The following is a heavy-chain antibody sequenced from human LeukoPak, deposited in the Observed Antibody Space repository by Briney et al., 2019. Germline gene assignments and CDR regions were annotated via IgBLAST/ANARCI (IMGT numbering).Heavy chain of an antibody. CDR2: ISAYNGNT. CDR1: GYTFTSYG. J-gene: IGHJ5*02. Sequence: ASVKVSCKASGYTFTSYGISWVRQAPGQGLEWMGWISAYNGNTNYAQKLQGRVTMTTDTSTSTAYMELRGLRSDDTAVYYCARARDYYGSELKSWFDPWGQGTLVTVSS. CDR3: ARARDYYGSELKSWFDP. D-gene: IGHD3-10*01. V-gene: IGHV1-18*01.